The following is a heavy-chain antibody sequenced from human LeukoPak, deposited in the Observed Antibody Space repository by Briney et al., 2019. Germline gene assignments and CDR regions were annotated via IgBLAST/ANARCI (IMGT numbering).Heavy chain of an antibody. CDR2: MNPNSGNT. V-gene: IGHV1-8*01. D-gene: IGHD2-2*01. CDR3: ARVDILPYCSSTSCYKKPYYYYYYMDV. Sequence: ASVKVSCKASGYTFTSYDINWVRQATGQGLEWMGWMNPNSGNTGYAQKFQGRVTMTRDTSISTAYMELSRLRSDDTAVYYCARVDILPYCSSTSCYKKPYYYYYYMDVWGKGTTVTISS. J-gene: IGHJ6*03. CDR1: GYTFTSYD.